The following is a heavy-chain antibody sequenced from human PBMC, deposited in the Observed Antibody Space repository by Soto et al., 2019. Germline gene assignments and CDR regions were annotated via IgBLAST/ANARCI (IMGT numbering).Heavy chain of an antibody. CDR2: ISGSGGST. V-gene: IGHV3-23*01. CDR1: GFTFSSYA. Sequence: EVQLLESGGGLVQPGGSLRLSCAASGFTFSSYAMSWVRQAPGKGLEWVSAISGSGGSTYYADSVKGRFTISRDNSKNTLYLQMNSLRAEDTAVYYCATPIDYYDSSGGFDYWGQGTLVTVSS. D-gene: IGHD3-22*01. J-gene: IGHJ4*02. CDR3: ATPIDYYDSSGGFDY.